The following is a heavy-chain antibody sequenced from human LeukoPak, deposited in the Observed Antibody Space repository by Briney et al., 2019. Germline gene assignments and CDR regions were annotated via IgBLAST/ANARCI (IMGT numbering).Heavy chain of an antibody. Sequence: SETLSLTCTASGGSNSSYYWSWIRQPPGKGLEWIGYIYYSGSTNYNPSLKSRVTISVDTSKNQFSLKLSSVTAADTAVYYCAREGVGLTPKEGYYYYYYGMDVWGQGTTVTVSS. CDR2: IYYSGST. V-gene: IGHV4-59*01. CDR1: GGSNSSYY. D-gene: IGHD1-14*01. CDR3: AREGVGLTPKEGYYYYYYGMDV. J-gene: IGHJ6*02.